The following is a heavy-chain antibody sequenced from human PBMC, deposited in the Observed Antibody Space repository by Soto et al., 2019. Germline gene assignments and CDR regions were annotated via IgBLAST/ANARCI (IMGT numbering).Heavy chain of an antibody. D-gene: IGHD5-12*01. CDR3: AQDRTASLEEVSWLES. Sequence: QVLLVESGGGVVQPGGSMTLSCVGSGFTFNSHGMHWVRQAPGKGLEWVAVISYDGSNKYYEESVKGRFTISRDNSRNTVYLQLNSLRAEDTALYYCAQDRTASLEEVSWLESWGQGTLVTVSA. CDR2: ISYDGSNK. CDR1: GFTFNSHG. V-gene: IGHV3-30*18. J-gene: IGHJ5*02.